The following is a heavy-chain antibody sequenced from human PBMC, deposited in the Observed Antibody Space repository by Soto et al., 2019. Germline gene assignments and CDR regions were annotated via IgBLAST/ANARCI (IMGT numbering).Heavy chain of an antibody. CDR3: ARDRGYNWNYGWFDP. J-gene: IGHJ5*02. CDR2: ISGYNGNT. D-gene: IGHD1-7*01. V-gene: IGHV1-18*01. Sequence: QVQLVQSGAEVKKPGASVKVSCKASGYTFTSYGISWVRQAPGQGLEWMGRISGYNGNTNYAQKLQGRVTMTTDTSTNTAYMELRSLRSDDTAVYYCARDRGYNWNYGWFDPWGQGTLVTVSS. CDR1: GYTFTSYG.